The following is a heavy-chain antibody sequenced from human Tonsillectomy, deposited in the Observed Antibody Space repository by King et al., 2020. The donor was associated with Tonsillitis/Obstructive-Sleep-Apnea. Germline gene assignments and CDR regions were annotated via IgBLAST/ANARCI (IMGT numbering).Heavy chain of an antibody. D-gene: IGHD3-3*01. CDR2: INPSGGST. CDR1: GYTFTSYY. V-gene: IGHV1-46*01. J-gene: IGHJ4*02. CDR3: ARDIDTIFGVVSGAAFDY. Sequence: QLVQSGAEVKKPGASVKVSCKASGYTFTSYYMHWVRQAPGQGLEWMGIINPSGGSTSYAQKFQGRVTMTRDTSTSTDYMELSSLRSEDTAVYYCARDIDTIFGVVSGAAFDYWGQGTLVTVSS.